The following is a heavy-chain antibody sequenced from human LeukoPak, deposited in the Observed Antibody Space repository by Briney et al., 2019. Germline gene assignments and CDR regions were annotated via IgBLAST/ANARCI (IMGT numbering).Heavy chain of an antibody. CDR2: ISNSSNYI. D-gene: IGHD4-17*01. CDR1: GFTFYTYS. J-gene: IGHJ3*02. V-gene: IGHV3-21*01. CDR3: ARDRIIYGDYGDAFDI. Sequence: PAGSLTLSCAASGFTFYTYSMNWVRQAPGKGLEWVSSISNSSNYIYYADSVKGRFTISRNNAKNSLYLQMNSLRAEDTAVYYCARDRIIYGDYGDAFDIWGQGTMVTVSS.